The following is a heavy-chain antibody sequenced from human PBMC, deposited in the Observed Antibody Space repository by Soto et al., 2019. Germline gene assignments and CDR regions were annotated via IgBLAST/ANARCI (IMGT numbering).Heavy chain of an antibody. Sequence: ASVKVSCKASGYTFTSYYMHWVRQAPGQRLEWMGRINPSDGNTRYAQKFQGRVTITRDTSASTAYMELSSLRSEDTAVYYCARQYSSSWYVFDYWGQGTLVTVSS. V-gene: IGHV1-46*01. CDR2: INPSDGNT. D-gene: IGHD6-13*01. J-gene: IGHJ4*02. CDR3: ARQYSSSWYVFDY. CDR1: GYTFTSYY.